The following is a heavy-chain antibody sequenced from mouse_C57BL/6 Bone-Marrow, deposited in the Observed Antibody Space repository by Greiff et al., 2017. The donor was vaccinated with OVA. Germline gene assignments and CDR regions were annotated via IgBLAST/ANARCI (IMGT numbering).Heavy chain of an antibody. CDR3: AKIGHYGSEDWYFDV. D-gene: IGHD1-1*01. CDR1: GFSLTSYG. V-gene: IGHV2-5*01. J-gene: IGHJ1*03. Sequence: VQLQQSGPGLVQPSQSLSITCTVSGFSLTSYGVHWVRQSPGKGLEWLGVIWRGGSTDYNAAFMSRLSITKDNTKSQVFFKMNSLQADDTAIYYCAKIGHYGSEDWYFDVWGTGTTVTVSS. CDR2: IWRGGST.